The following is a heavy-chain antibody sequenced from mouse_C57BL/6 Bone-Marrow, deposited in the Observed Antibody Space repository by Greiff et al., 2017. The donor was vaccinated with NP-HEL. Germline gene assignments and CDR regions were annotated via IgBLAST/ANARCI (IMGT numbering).Heavy chain of an antibody. CDR2: IYPGDGDT. Sequence: VQLQQSGPELVKPGASVKISCKASGYAFSSSWMNWVKQRPGKGLEWIGRIYPGDGDTNYNGKFKGKATLTADKSSSTAYMQLSSLTSEDSAVYFCASATAVAMDYWGQGTSLTVSS. CDR3: ASATAVAMDY. D-gene: IGHD1-1*01. V-gene: IGHV1-82*01. J-gene: IGHJ2*02. CDR1: GYAFSSSW.